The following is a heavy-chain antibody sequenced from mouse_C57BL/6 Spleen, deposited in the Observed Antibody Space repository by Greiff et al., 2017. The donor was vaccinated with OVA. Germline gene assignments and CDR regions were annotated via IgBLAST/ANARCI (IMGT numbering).Heavy chain of an antibody. D-gene: IGHD3-2*02. CDR1: GYSITSGYY. Sequence: EVQLQESGPGLVKPSQSLSLTCSVTGYSITSGYYWNWIRQFPGNKLEWMGYISYDGSNNYNPSLKNRISITRDTSKNQFFLKLNSVTTEDTATYYCARQLRSSWFAYWGQGTLVTVSA. CDR2: ISYDGSN. J-gene: IGHJ3*01. CDR3: ARQLRSSWFAY. V-gene: IGHV3-6*01.